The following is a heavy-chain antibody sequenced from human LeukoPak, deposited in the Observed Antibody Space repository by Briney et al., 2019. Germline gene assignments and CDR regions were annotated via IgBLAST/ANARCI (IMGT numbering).Heavy chain of an antibody. CDR3: ASSSSSDFGAFDI. V-gene: IGHV4-61*01. CDR1: GGSISSSNYY. Sequence: SETLSLTCTVSGGSISSSNYYWSWIRQPPGKGLEWIGYIYYRGSTNYNPSLKSRVTISVDTSKNQFSLKLSSVTAADTAVYYCASSSSSDFGAFDIWGQGTMVTVSS. D-gene: IGHD6-6*01. CDR2: IYYRGST. J-gene: IGHJ3*02.